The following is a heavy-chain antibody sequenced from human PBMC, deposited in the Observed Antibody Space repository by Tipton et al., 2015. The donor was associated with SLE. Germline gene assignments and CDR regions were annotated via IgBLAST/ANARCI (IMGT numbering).Heavy chain of an antibody. CDR3: ARVCGGPSWLDY. Sequence: SLRLSCAASGFTFSSYWIHWVRQAPGKELVWVSRITADGSGTNYADSMQGRFTISRDNAKNTVYLQMNNLRVEDTAVYHCARVCGGPSWLDYWGQGTLVAVFS. D-gene: IGHD3-9*01. V-gene: IGHV3-74*01. CDR2: ITADGSGT. J-gene: IGHJ4*02. CDR1: GFTFSSYW.